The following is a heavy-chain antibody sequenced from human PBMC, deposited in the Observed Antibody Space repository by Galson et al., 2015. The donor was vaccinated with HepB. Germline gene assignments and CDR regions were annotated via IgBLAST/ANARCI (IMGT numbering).Heavy chain of an antibody. CDR1: GGSVSSGSYY. CDR3: ARDPVVVPAAMPAPLRP. D-gene: IGHD2-2*01. V-gene: IGHV4-61*01. Sequence: LSLTCTVSGGSVSSGSYYWSWIRQPPGKGLEWIGYIYYSGSTNYNPSLKSRVTISVDTSKNQFSLKLSSVTAADTAVYYCARDPVVVPAAMPAPLRPWGQGTLVTVSS. J-gene: IGHJ5*02. CDR2: IYYSGST.